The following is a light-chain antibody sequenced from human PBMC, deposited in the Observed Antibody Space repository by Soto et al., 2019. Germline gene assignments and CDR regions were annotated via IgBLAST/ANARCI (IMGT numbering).Light chain of an antibody. CDR3: QQVNVYPST. J-gene: IGKJ4*01. CDR1: QGVSSH. Sequence: IQLTQITSSLSASVGDRVTITCRASQGVSSHLAWHQQRPGKAPKLLIYAAPSLQSGVPSRFSGGGSGTDFTLTISSLQPEDFTTYYYQQVNVYPSTFGGGSKVDI. CDR2: AAP. V-gene: IGKV1-9*01.